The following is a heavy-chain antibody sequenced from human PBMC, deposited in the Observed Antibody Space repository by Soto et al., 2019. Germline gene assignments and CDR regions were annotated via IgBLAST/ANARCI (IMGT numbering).Heavy chain of an antibody. Sequence: GESLKISCKGSGYKLTNYWIIWVRQMPGKGLEWMGKIDPTESHTKYIPSFQGHVTISVDKSITTAYLQWNSLKASDTAISYCASCSVGDYVLDVWGQGTTVTVSS. D-gene: IGHD1-26*01. J-gene: IGHJ6*02. V-gene: IGHV5-10-1*01. CDR2: IDPTESHT. CDR3: ASCSVGDYVLDV. CDR1: GYKLTNYW.